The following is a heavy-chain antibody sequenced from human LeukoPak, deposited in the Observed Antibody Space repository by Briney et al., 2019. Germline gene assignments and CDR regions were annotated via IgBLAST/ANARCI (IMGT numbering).Heavy chain of an antibody. Sequence: AGGSLRLSCAASGFTFSSYWMSWVRQAPGKGLEWVANIKQDGSEKYYEDSVKGRFTISRDNAKNSLYLQMNSLRAEDTAVYYCGGVSTRYYYYYDMDVWGKGTTVTVSS. J-gene: IGHJ6*03. CDR2: IKQDGSEK. V-gene: IGHV3-7*01. CDR3: GGVSTRYYYYYDMDV. CDR1: GFTFSSYW.